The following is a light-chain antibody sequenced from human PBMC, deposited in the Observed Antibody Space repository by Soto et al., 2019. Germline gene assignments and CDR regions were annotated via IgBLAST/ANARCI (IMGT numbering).Light chain of an antibody. V-gene: IGKV1-33*01. J-gene: IGKJ4*01. CDR1: QDISNY. CDR2: DAS. CDR3: QQCDKLTFT. Sequence: DIQFTQSRTFLSASVGDRFTITCRARQDISNYLNWYQQKQGKAPKLLIYDASNLETGVPSRFSGSVSGIDGTFTISSLQKEDSATYDCQQCDKLTFTFGGGTKV.